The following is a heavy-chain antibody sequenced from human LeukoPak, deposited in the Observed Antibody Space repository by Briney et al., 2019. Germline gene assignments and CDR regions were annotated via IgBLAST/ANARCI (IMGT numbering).Heavy chain of an antibody. J-gene: IGHJ4*02. Sequence: ASVKVSCKASGYTFTSYDLNWARQATGPGLEWMGWMNPNSGNTGYAQQFQGRVTITRNTSISTAYMELSSLRSEDTAVYYCARVPPEYTAHFDYWGQGTLVTVSS. CDR3: ARVPPEYTAHFDY. CDR1: GYTFTSYD. CDR2: MNPNSGNT. V-gene: IGHV1-8*03. D-gene: IGHD5-18*01.